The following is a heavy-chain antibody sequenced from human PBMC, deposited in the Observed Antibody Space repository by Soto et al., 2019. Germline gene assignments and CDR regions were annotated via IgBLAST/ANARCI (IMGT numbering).Heavy chain of an antibody. CDR1: SGSVSTYY. J-gene: IGHJ4*02. CDR3: ARSGGSYNFDS. V-gene: IGHV4-4*07. CDR2: IFINGNT. D-gene: IGHD1-26*01. Sequence: SETLSITCTFSSGSVSTYYWNWIRQPAGKGLEWIGRIFINGNTNYNPSLRSRVTMSVDTSKGQFSLNLTSVTAADTAVYLCARSGGSYNFDSWGQGILVTVSS.